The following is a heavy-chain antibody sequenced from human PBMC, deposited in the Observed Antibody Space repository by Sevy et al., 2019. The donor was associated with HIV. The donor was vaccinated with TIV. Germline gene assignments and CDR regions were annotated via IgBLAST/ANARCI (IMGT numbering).Heavy chain of an antibody. CDR1: GFAFGDYA. CDR2: LKSKADGGTV. D-gene: IGHD1-1*01. V-gene: IGHV3-49*04. J-gene: IGHJ4*02. Sequence: GGSLRLSCTTSGFAFGDYAMNWVRQAPGKGLEWVAFLKSKADGGTVDHAPSVKGRFTISREDSKSIAYLQMNDLTTEDTAVYYCTRWKGLQSIFDYWGQGALVTVSS. CDR3: TRWKGLQSIFDY.